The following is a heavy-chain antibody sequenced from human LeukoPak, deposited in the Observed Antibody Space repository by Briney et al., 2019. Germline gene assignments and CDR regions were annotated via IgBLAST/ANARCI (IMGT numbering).Heavy chain of an antibody. V-gene: IGHV3-11*06. J-gene: IGHJ3*02. D-gene: IGHD1-26*01. CDR3: ARAGTPIKLVGATCAFDI. CDR1: GFTFSDYY. Sequence: GGSLRLSCAASGFTFSDYYMSWIRQAPGQGLEWVSYISSSSSYTNYADSVKGRFTISRDNAKNSLYLQMNSLRAEDTAVYYCARAGTPIKLVGATCAFDIWGQGTMVTVSS. CDR2: ISSSSSYT.